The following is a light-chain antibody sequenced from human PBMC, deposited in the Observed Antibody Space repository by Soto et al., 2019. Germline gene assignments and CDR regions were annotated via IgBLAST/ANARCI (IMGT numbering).Light chain of an antibody. CDR1: QSVSSN. Sequence: EIVMTQSPDTLSVSPGERATLSCRASQSVSSNLAWYQQKPGQAPRLLIYGASTRATGVPARFSGSGSGTEFTLTISSLQCEDFAVYYCQQYNDWLLFTFGPGTKVDIK. J-gene: IGKJ3*01. CDR2: GAS. CDR3: QQYNDWLLFT. V-gene: IGKV3-15*01.